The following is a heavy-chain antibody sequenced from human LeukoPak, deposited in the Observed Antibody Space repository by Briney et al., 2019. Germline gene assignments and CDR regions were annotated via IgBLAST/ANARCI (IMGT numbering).Heavy chain of an antibody. CDR2: ISGSGGST. CDR3: AKDLDSSSWYIGSY. V-gene: IGHV3-23*01. CDR1: GFTFSSYE. D-gene: IGHD6-13*01. Sequence: GGSLRLSCAASGFTFSSYEMNWVRQAPGKGLEWVSAISGSGGSTYYADSVKGRFTISRDNSKNTLYLQMNSLRAEDTAVYYCAKDLDSSSWYIGSYWGQGTLVTVSS. J-gene: IGHJ4*02.